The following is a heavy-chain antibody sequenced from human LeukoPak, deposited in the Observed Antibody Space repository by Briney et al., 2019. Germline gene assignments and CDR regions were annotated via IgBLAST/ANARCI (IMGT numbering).Heavy chain of an antibody. CDR3: ARGALYYYGSGTYFDY. D-gene: IGHD3-10*01. CDR1: GFTFSSYW. J-gene: IGHJ4*02. Sequence: GGSLRLSRAASGFTFSSYWMSWVRQAPGKGLEWVANIKQDGSEKYYVDSVKGRFTISRDNAKNSLYLQMNSLRAEDTAVYYCARGALYYYGSGTYFDYWGQGTLVTVSS. V-gene: IGHV3-7*01. CDR2: IKQDGSEK.